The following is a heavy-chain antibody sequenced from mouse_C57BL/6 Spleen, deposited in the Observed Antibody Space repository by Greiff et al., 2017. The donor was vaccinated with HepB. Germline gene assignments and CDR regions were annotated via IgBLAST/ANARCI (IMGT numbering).Heavy chain of an antibody. CDR1: GYTFTDYY. J-gene: IGHJ3*01. V-gene: IGHV1-26*01. Sequence: VQLQQSGPELVKPGASVKISCKASGYTFTDYYMNWVKQSHGKSLEWIGDINPNNGGTSYNQKFKGKATLTVDKSSSTAYMERRSLTSEDSAVYYCASLYGSSYLFAYWGQGTLVTVSA. D-gene: IGHD1-1*01. CDR3: ASLYGSSYLFAY. CDR2: INPNNGGT.